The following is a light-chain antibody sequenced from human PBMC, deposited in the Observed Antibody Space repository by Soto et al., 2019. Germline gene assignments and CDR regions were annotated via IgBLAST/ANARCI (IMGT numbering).Light chain of an antibody. CDR1: QSVSSN. J-gene: IGKJ3*01. Sequence: EIVMTQSPATLSVSPGERATLSCRASQSVSSNLAWYQQKPGQAPRLLIYGASTRAPGITARFSGSGSGTEFTLTISSLQSEDFAFYYCKQYNHWFTFGPGTKVDIK. CDR3: KQYNHWFT. CDR2: GAS. V-gene: IGKV3-15*01.